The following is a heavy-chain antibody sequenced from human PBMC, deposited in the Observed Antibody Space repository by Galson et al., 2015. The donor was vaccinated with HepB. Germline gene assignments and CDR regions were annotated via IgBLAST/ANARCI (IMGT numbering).Heavy chain of an antibody. CDR2: IDWDDDK. CDR1: GFSLSTSGMR. Sequence: PALVKPTQTLALTCTFSGFSLSTSGMRVSWIRQPPGKALEWLARIDWDDDKFYSTSLKTRLTISKDTSKNQVVLTMTNMDPVDTATYYCARDSGSYYLDYWGQGTLVTVSS. CDR3: ARDSGSYYLDY. V-gene: IGHV2-70*04. D-gene: IGHD1-26*01. J-gene: IGHJ4*02.